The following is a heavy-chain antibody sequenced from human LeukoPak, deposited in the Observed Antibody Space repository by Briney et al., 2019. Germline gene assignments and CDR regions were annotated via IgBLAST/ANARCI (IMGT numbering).Heavy chain of an antibody. V-gene: IGHV3-30-3*01. Sequence: GRSLRLSCAASGFTFSSYAMHWVRQAPGKGLEWVAVISYDGSNKYYADSVKGRFTISRDNSKNTLYLQMNSLRAEDTAVYYCARTCSSTSCGYFDYWGQGTLVTVSS. CDR1: GFTFSSYA. CDR2: ISYDGSNK. J-gene: IGHJ4*02. CDR3: ARTCSSTSCGYFDY. D-gene: IGHD2-2*01.